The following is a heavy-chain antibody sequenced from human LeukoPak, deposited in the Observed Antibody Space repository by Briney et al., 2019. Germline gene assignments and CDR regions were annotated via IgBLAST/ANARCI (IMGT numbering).Heavy chain of an antibody. CDR1: GFTVSSNY. V-gene: IGHV3-53*01. CDR2: IYSGGST. D-gene: IGHD3-10*01. CDR3: ARVLSGRGSLYSYYYYMDV. J-gene: IGHJ6*03. Sequence: GGSLRLSCAASGFTVSSNYMSWVRQAPGKGLEWVSVIYSGGSTYYADSVKGRFTISRDNSKNTLYPQMNSLRAEDTAVYYCARVLSGRGSLYSYYYYMDVWGKGTTVTISS.